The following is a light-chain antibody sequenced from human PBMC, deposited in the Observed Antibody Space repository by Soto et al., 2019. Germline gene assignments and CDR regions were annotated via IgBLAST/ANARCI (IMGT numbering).Light chain of an antibody. V-gene: IGKV3-15*01. J-gene: IGKJ1*01. CDR3: QHYQHSWA. Sequence: EIVMTQSPATLSVSPGERATLSCRASQSVYSNVAWYQQRPGQAPRLLIYRASTRATGIPARFSGSGSGTEFTLTISSLQSEDFAVYYCQHYQHSWAFGQGTKVEIK. CDR1: QSVYSN. CDR2: RAS.